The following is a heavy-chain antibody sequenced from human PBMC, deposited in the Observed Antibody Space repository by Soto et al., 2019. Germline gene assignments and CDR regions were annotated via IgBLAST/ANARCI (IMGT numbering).Heavy chain of an antibody. CDR3: ARGSLRGGNWYFDL. D-gene: IGHD3-16*01. V-gene: IGHV6-1*01. Sequence: QEQLQQSGPGLVKPSQTLSLTCAISGDSVSKNSATWNWIRQSPARGLEWLGRTYYRSKWYNDYEVSVKSRIPTNPDTSKNQFSLQLNSVTPEDTAVYYCARGSLRGGNWYFDLWGHGTLVTVSS. CDR1: GDSVSKNSAT. CDR2: TYYRSKWYN. J-gene: IGHJ2*01.